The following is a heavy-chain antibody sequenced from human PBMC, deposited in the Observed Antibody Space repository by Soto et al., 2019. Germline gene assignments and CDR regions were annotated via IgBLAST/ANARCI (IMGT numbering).Heavy chain of an antibody. CDR2: IFSTGSI. J-gene: IGHJ1*01. Sequence: SETLSLTCAVSGDSVSSGDYCWTWIRQSPGKDLEWIGYIFSTGSIYYNPSLQDRVTISLDTSKNQFSLKVNSVTAADTAVYYCATGDGTYSFLTGFRVYFQHWGKGTLVT. V-gene: IGHV4-30-4*01. D-gene: IGHD3-9*01. CDR3: ATGDGTYSFLTGFRVYFQH. CDR1: GDSVSSGDYC.